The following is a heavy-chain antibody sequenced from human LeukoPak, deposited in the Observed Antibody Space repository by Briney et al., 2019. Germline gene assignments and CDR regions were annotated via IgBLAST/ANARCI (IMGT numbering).Heavy chain of an antibody. CDR3: ARDKVGATDFDY. D-gene: IGHD1-26*01. V-gene: IGHV3-21*01. CDR1: GFTFSRYW. Sequence: GGSLRLSCAASGFTFSRYWMSWVRQAPGKGLEWVSSISSSSSYIYYADSVKGRFTISRDNAKNSLYLQMNSLRAEDTAVYYCARDKVGATDFDYWGQGTLVTVSS. J-gene: IGHJ4*02. CDR2: ISSSSSYI.